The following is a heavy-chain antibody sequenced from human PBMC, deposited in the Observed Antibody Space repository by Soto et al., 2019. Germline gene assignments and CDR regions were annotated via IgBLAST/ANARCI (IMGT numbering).Heavy chain of an antibody. D-gene: IGHD6-6*01. CDR3: ARGRGRIAARPRIDY. V-gene: IGHV3-21*01. CDR1: GFTFTKYS. CDR2: ISSTTNYI. Sequence: GGSLRLSCAASGFTFTKYSMNWVRQAPGKGLEWVSSISSTTNYIYYADSMKGRFTVSRDDAKNSVYLEMNSLSAEDTAVYYCARGRGRIAARPRIDYWGQGTLVTVSS. J-gene: IGHJ4*02.